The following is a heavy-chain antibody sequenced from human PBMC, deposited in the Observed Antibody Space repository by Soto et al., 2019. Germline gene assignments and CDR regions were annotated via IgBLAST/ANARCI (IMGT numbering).Heavy chain of an antibody. V-gene: IGHV1-69*01. CDR2: IIPIFGTA. Sequence: QVQLVQSGAEVKKPGSSVKVSCKASGGTFSSYAISWVRQAPGQGLEWTGGIIPIFGTANYAQKFQGRVKITADESTSIAYMELSSLRSEDTAVYYCASTVDGNYEGQFDPWGQGTLVTVSS. CDR1: GGTFSSYA. D-gene: IGHD1-7*01. CDR3: ASTVDGNYEGQFDP. J-gene: IGHJ5*02.